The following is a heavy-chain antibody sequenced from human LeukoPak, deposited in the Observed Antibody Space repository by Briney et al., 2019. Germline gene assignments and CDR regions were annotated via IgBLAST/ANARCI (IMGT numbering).Heavy chain of an antibody. CDR1: GYTFTGYY. D-gene: IGHD5-12*01. J-gene: IGHJ4*02. CDR2: INPNSGGT. CDR3: ARERGYSGYDYAY. Sequence: GASVEVSCKASGYTFTGYYMHWVRQAPGQGLEWMGWINPNSGGTNYAQKFQGRVTMTRDTSISTAYMELSRLRSDDTAVYYCARERGYSGYDYAYWGQGTLVTVSS. V-gene: IGHV1-2*02.